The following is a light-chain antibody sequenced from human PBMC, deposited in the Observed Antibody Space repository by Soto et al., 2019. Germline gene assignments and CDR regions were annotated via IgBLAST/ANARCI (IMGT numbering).Light chain of an antibody. Sequence: QSVLAQPASVSGSPGQSIAISCTGTSSDIGAYDYVSWYQQFPDKPPKLMIYDVSNRPSGVSNRFSGSKSGNTASLTISGLQAEDEADYYCSSYTSSSTRVFGTGTKVTVL. V-gene: IGLV2-14*03. J-gene: IGLJ1*01. CDR3: SSYTSSSTRV. CDR2: DVS. CDR1: SSDIGAYDY.